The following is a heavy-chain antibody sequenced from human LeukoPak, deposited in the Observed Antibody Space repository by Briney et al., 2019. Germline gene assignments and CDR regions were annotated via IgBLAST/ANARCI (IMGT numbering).Heavy chain of an antibody. J-gene: IGHJ3*02. Sequence: GASVKVSCKASGGTFSSYAISWVRQAPGQGLEWMGGIIPIFGTANYAQKFQGRVTITPDESTSKAYMELSSLRSEDTAVYYCARCYCGNSPWAFDIWGQGTMVTVSS. CDR1: GGTFSSYA. D-gene: IGHD4-23*01. CDR3: ARCYCGNSPWAFDI. V-gene: IGHV1-69*01. CDR2: IIPIFGTA.